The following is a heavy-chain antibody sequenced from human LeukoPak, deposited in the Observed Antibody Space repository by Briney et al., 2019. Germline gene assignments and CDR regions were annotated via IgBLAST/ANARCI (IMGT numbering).Heavy chain of an antibody. CDR1: GFTFSSYS. V-gene: IGHV3-21*01. CDR2: ISGSSSYI. CDR3: ARIGSGITGSFDAFDI. D-gene: IGHD1-20*01. Sequence: PGGSLRLSCAASGFTFSSYSMNWVRQAPGKGLEWVSSISGSSSYIYYADSVKGRFTISRDNAKNSLYLQMNSLRAEDTAVYYCARIGSGITGSFDAFDIWGQGTMVTVSS. J-gene: IGHJ3*02.